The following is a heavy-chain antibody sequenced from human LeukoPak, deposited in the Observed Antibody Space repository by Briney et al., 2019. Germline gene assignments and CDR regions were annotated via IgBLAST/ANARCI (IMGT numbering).Heavy chain of an antibody. V-gene: IGHV4-34*01. CDR3: ARDQASYYYDSSGYSH. J-gene: IGHJ4*02. Sequence: SETLSLTCAVYGGSFSGYYWSWIRQPPGKGLGWIGEINHSGSTNYNPSLKSRVTISVDTSKNQFSLKLSSVTAADTAVYYCARDQASYYYDSSGYSHWGQGTLVTVSS. D-gene: IGHD3-22*01. CDR2: INHSGST. CDR1: GGSFSGYY.